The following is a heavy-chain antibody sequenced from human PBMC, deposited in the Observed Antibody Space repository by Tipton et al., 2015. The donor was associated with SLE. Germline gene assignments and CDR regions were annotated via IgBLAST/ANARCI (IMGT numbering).Heavy chain of an antibody. J-gene: IGHJ3*02. V-gene: IGHV4-39*07. CDR3: ARGKDI. CDR1: GGSISSSSYY. Sequence: LRLSCTVSGGSISSSSYYWGWIRQPPGKGLEWIGNIYYSGSTYYNPSLKSRVTISVDTSKNQFSLKLSSVTAADTAVYYCARGKDIWGQGTMVTVSS. CDR2: IYYSGST.